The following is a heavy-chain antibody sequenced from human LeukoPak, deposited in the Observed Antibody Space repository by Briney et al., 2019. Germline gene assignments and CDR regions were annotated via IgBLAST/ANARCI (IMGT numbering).Heavy chain of an antibody. CDR3: ARYSSSEGWFDP. J-gene: IGHJ5*02. CDR2: MYYSGSS. Sequence: SETLSLTCTVSSGSISSANYYWGWLRQPPGKGLELIGIMYYSGSSSYNSSLKSRVTISVDTSKNQSSLRLSSVTAADTAVYYCARYSSSEGWFDPWGQGTLVTVSS. V-gene: IGHV4-39*01. D-gene: IGHD6-13*01. CDR1: SGSISSANYY.